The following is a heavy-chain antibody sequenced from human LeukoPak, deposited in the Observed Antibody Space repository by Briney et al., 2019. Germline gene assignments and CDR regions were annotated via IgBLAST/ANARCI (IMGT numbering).Heavy chain of an antibody. Sequence: GGSLRLSCVASKFTFSSYAMSWIRQAPGKGLEWVAAISGGSGSKYYADSVKGRFTISRDNSKNTLYLYINIPTPEDTAMYYCVRSAVATADFDHWGQGALVIVSS. CDR1: KFTFSSYA. CDR2: ISGGSGSK. CDR3: VRSAVATADFDH. J-gene: IGHJ4*02. D-gene: IGHD5-12*01. V-gene: IGHV3-23*01.